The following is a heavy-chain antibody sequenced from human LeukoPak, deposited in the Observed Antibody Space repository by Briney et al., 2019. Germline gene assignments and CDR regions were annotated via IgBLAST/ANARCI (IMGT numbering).Heavy chain of an antibody. CDR2: ISSSGGII. Sequence: PGGSLRLSCAASGFTFSSYEMSWVRQAPGKGLEGVSYISSSGGIIYYADSVKGRFTISRDNAKNSLYLQMNSLRAEDTAVYYCARDAHSSSWYYYYGMDVWGQGTTVTVSS. CDR1: GFTFSSYE. V-gene: IGHV3-48*03. CDR3: ARDAHSSSWYYYYGMDV. D-gene: IGHD6-13*01. J-gene: IGHJ6*02.